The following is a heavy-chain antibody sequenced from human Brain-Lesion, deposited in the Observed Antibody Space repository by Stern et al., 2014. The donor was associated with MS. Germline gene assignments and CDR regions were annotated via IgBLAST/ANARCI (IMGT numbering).Heavy chain of an antibody. J-gene: IGHJ4*02. V-gene: IGHV1-45*02. CDR2: ITPFTGNP. CDR3: AEGGSYGFVY. Sequence: VHLVESGAEVKKTGSSVKVSCQASGNTFTNRYLHWVRQAPGQGLEWMGWITPFTGNPNYAQNFQDRVTITMDRSMSTAYMDLSSLRSDDTAIYFCAEGGSYGFVYWGQGTLVTVSS. D-gene: IGHD4-17*01. CDR1: GNTFTNRY.